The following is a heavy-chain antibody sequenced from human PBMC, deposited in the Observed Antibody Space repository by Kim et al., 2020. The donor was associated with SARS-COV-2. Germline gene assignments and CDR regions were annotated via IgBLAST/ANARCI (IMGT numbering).Heavy chain of an antibody. Sequence: GGSLRLSCAASGFTFSSYSMNWVRQAPGKGLEWVSPISSSSSYIYYADSVKGRFTISRDNAKNSLYLQMNSLRAEDTAVYYCARVSYDSGDHAFDIWGQGTMVTVSS. CDR1: GFTFSSYS. V-gene: IGHV3-21*01. D-gene: IGHD3-10*01. CDR3: ARVSYDSGDHAFDI. J-gene: IGHJ3*02. CDR2: ISSSSSYI.